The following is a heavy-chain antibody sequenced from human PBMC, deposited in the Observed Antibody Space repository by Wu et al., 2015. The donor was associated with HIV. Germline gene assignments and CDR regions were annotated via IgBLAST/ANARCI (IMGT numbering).Heavy chain of an antibody. CDR2: INPSGGDT. Sequence: QVQLVQSGAEVEKPGASLNISCKASGYTFTTYYIHWVRQAPGQGLEWMGIINPSGGDTIYAQNFQGRVTMTRDTSTSTVYMQLNSLRSEDTALYFCARAPGSVRQFDSWGQGTLVTVS. V-gene: IGHV1-46*01. J-gene: IGHJ5*01. D-gene: IGHD3-10*01. CDR1: GYTFTTYY. CDR3: ARAPGSVRQFDS.